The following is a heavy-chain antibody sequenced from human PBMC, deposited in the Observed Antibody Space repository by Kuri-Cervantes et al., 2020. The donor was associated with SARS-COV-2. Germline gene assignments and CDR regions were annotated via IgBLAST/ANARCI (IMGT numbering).Heavy chain of an antibody. Sequence: SETLSLTCTVSGGSISSSSYYWGWIRQPPGKGLEWIGSIYYSGSTYYNPSLKSRVTISVDTSKNQFSLKLSSVTAADTAVYYCARQAVMFRIVVVITPGYFDYWGQGTLVTVSS. J-gene: IGHJ4*02. CDR1: GGSISSSSYY. V-gene: IGHV4-39*01. D-gene: IGHD3-22*01. CDR3: ARQAVMFRIVVVITPGYFDY. CDR2: IYYSGST.